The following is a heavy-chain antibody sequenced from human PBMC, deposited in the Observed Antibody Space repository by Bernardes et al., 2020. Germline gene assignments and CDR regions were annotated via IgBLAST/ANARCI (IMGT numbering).Heavy chain of an antibody. CDR1: GGFISSYY. CDR3: ARDSHPNDY. J-gene: IGHJ4*02. V-gene: IGHV4-59*01. CDR2: IYYSGSN. Sequence: SETLSLTCTDSGGFISSYYLSWIRRPPGKGLEWIGYIYYSGSNNYNPSLKSRVTITVDTSKNQFSLMQSSVTAADTAVYYCARDSHPNDYWGQGTLVTVSS.